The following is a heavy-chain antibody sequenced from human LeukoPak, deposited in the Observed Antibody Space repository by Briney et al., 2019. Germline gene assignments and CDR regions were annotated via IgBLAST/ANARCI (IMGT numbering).Heavy chain of an antibody. Sequence: SETLSLTCTVSGGSISSYYWSWIRQPPGKGLDWIGYIYYSGSPNYNPPLNSRVTISVDTSKNQFSLKLSSVTAADTAVYYCARVMDGNLDYWGQGTLVTVSS. CDR1: GGSISSYY. CDR2: IYYSGSP. D-gene: IGHD6-19*01. J-gene: IGHJ4*02. CDR3: ARVMDGNLDY. V-gene: IGHV4-59*01.